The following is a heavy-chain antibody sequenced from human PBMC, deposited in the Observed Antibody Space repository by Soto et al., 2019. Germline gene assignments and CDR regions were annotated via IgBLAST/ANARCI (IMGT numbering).Heavy chain of an antibody. V-gene: IGHV1-18*04. Sequence: QVQLVQSGGEVKKPGASVEVSCRTSGYMFTTYGMSWLRQAPGQGLEWMAWISAYNGNKKYAQKSHGRVTMTPDTSTSTVSMELRNLTSDDTGTYFCARTGGGMAARPLEYWGQGTLVTVSS. CDR1: GYMFTTYG. CDR3: ARTGGGMAARPLEY. D-gene: IGHD6-6*01. CDR2: ISAYNGNK. J-gene: IGHJ4*02.